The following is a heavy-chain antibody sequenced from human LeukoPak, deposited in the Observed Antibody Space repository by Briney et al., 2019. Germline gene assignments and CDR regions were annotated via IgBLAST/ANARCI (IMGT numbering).Heavy chain of an antibody. D-gene: IGHD2-2*01. CDR1: GYTFTSYA. CDR3: ARDLLVPAATHPAFDY. CDR2: INTNTGNP. V-gene: IGHV7-4-1*02. Sequence: ASVKVSCKASGYTFTSYAVNWVRQAPGQGLEWMGWINTNTGNPTYAQGFTGRFVFSLDTSVSTAYLQISSLKAEDTAVYYCARDLLVPAATHPAFDYWGQGTLVTVSS. J-gene: IGHJ4*02.